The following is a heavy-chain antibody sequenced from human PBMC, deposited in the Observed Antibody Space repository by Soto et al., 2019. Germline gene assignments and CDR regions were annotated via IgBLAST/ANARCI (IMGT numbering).Heavy chain of an antibody. CDR3: AKDGVAVAGD. D-gene: IGHD6-19*01. Sequence: EVQLVESGGGLVRPGGSLRLSCAASGFTFSSYWMSWVRQAPGKGLEWVANMNQDGSEKYYVDSVKGRFTISRDNAKNSLHLQMNSLRAEDTAVYYCAKDGVAVAGDWGQGTLVTVSS. J-gene: IGHJ4*02. CDR1: GFTFSSYW. CDR2: MNQDGSEK. V-gene: IGHV3-7*01.